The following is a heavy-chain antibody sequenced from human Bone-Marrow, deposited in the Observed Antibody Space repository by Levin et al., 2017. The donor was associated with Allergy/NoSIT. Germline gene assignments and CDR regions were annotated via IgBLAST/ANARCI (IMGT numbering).Heavy chain of an antibody. CDR3: ARLTTSFHAFEI. V-gene: IGHV5-51*01. CDR2: IYPGDSDT. J-gene: IGHJ3*02. Sequence: KVSCKGSGYSFTTYWIGWVRQMPGKGLEWMGIIYPGDSDTRYSPSFQGQVTISADKSIRTAFLQWSSLKASDTAMYYCARLTTSFHAFEIWGQGTMVTVSS. D-gene: IGHD2/OR15-2a*01. CDR1: GYSFTTYW.